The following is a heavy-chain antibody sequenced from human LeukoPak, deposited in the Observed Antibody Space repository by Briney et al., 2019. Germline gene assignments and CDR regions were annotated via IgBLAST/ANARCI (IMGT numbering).Heavy chain of an antibody. D-gene: IGHD3-16*01. CDR2: INDDGRIT. J-gene: IGHJ4*02. V-gene: IGHV3-74*01. Sequence: GGSLRLSCAASGFTFSPNWMHWVRQAPGKGLVWVSRINDDGRITNYADSVKGRFTVSRDNAANTLFLQMNSLRVEDTAVYYCVRVRWGSLVVCDSWGQGTLVTVSS. CDR1: GFTFSPNW. CDR3: VRVRWGSLVVCDS.